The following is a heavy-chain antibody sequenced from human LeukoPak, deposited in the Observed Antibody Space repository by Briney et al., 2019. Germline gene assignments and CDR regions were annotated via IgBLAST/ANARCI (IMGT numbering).Heavy chain of an antibody. CDR2: IIPIFGTA. D-gene: IGHD6-25*01. V-gene: IGHV1-69*13. J-gene: IGHJ3*02. Sequence: ASVKVSCKASGGTFSSYAISRVRQAPGQGLEWMGGIIPIFGTANYAQKFQGRVTTTADESTSTAYMELSSLRSEDTAVYYCARDSRERSDAFDIWGQGTMVTVSS. CDR1: GGTFSSYA. CDR3: ARDSRERSDAFDI.